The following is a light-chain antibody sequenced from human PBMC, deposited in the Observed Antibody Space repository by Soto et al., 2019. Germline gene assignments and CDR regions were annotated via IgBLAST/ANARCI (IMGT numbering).Light chain of an antibody. CDR1: ESVGRH. CDR3: QQYNNWPPN. V-gene: IGKV3-15*01. Sequence: EVVVTQSPATRSVSPLEVASRSFRASESVGRHLAWYHQKPGQAPKLLIFDASTRATGVPARFSGSGSGTEFTLTVSSLQSEDIAVYFCQQYNNWPPNFGQGTRLEIK. J-gene: IGKJ5*01. CDR2: DAS.